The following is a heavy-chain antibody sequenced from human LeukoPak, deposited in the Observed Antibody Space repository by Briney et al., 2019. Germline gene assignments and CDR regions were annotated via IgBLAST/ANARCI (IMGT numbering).Heavy chain of an antibody. CDR3: ARGSGGAAVIFDY. CDR1: GFTFSSYS. D-gene: IGHD6-13*01. V-gene: IGHV3-21*01. CDR2: ISSSSSYI. J-gene: IGHJ4*02. Sequence: GGSLRLSCAASGFTFSSYSMNWARQAPGKGLEWVSSISSSSSYIYYADSVKGRFTISRDNAKNSLYLQMNSLRAEDTAVYYCARGSGGAAVIFDYWGQGTLVTVSS.